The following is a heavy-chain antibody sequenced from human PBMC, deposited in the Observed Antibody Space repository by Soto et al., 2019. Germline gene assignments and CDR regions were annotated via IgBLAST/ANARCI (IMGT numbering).Heavy chain of an antibody. D-gene: IGHD1-26*01. Sequence: QVQLQESGPGLVKPSETLSLTCTVSGGTISSWYWSWIRQPPGKGLEWIGYIYYSGSTNCNPSLKSRVTIAVDTAKNQFSLKLCSVTAADTDVYYCARRYGSAIDYWGQGTLVTVSS. V-gene: IGHV4-59*08. J-gene: IGHJ4*02. CDR3: ARRYGSAIDY. CDR2: IYYSGST. CDR1: GGTISSWY.